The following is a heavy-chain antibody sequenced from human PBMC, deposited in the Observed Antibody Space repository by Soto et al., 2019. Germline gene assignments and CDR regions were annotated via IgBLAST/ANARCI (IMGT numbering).Heavy chain of an antibody. CDR2: IYYSGST. CDR1: GGSISSYY. CDR3: ARTASPYCSGGSCYSSYYYYYGMDV. Sequence: ETLSLTCTVSGGSISSYYWSWIRQPPGKGLEWIGYIYYSGSTNYNPSLKGRVTISVDTSKNQFSLKLSSVTAADTAVYYCARTASPYCSGGSCYSSYYYYYGMDVWGQGTTVTVSS. D-gene: IGHD2-15*01. V-gene: IGHV4-59*01. J-gene: IGHJ6*02.